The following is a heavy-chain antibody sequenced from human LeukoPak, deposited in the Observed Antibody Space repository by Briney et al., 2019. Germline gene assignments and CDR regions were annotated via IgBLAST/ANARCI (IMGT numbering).Heavy chain of an antibody. CDR2: IKQGGSEK. CDR3: ARDFGLRCSGGTCYSVYYYGMDV. CDR1: GFSFSNYA. Sequence: GGSLRLSCSASGFSFSNYAMYWVRQAPGKGLGWVANIKQGGSEKYYVDSVKGRFTISRDNAKNLLYLQMNSLRAEDTAVYYCARDFGLRCSGGTCYSVYYYGMDVWGKGTTVTVSS. V-gene: IGHV3-7*03. J-gene: IGHJ6*04. D-gene: IGHD2-15*01.